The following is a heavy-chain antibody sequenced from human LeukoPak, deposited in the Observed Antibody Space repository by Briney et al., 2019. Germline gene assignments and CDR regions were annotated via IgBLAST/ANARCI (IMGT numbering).Heavy chain of an antibody. D-gene: IGHD3-10*01. J-gene: IGHJ6*04. CDR3: ARDKFGGMDV. Sequence: GGSLRLSCAASGFSLTGYWIHWVRQVPGKGLVWLSCINGDGSKIDYADSVKGRFSVSRGNADNTVCVQMNSLRVEDTAVYYCARDKFGGMDVWGKGTTVTVSS. CDR2: INGDGSKI. CDR1: GFSLTGYW. V-gene: IGHV3-74*01.